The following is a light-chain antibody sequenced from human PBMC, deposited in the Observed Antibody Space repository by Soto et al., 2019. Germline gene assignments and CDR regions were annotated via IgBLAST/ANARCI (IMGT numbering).Light chain of an antibody. J-gene: IGLJ1*01. V-gene: IGLV2-11*01. CDR1: SSDVGSYDY. Sequence: HSALIQPPSVSGSPGQSVTISCTGTSSDVGSYDYVSWYQQHPGTVPKPMIYNVNTQPSGVPDRFSGSKSGNTASMTISGLQAEDEPDYEGGSYTGTATPSVFGTGTKFTVL. CDR2: NVN. CDR3: GSYTGTATPSV.